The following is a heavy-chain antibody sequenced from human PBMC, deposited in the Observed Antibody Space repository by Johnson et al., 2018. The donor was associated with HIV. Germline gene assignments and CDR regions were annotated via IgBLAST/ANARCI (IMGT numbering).Heavy chain of an antibody. CDR2: ISYAGSIK. V-gene: IGHV3-30*03. D-gene: IGHD2-8*01. Sequence: VQLVESGGGLVQPGGSLRLSCAVSGFTFSSYGMHWVRQAPGKGLEWVAVISYAGSIKYYVDSLKGRFTISRDNSKNTLYLQMNSLRVEDTALYYCMVAPRPGDVFDIWGQGTMVVVSS. CDR3: MVAPRPGDVFDI. CDR1: GFTFSSYG. J-gene: IGHJ3*02.